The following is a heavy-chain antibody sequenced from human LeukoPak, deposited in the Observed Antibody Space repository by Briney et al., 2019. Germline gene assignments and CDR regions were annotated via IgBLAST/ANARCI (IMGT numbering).Heavy chain of an antibody. Sequence: PGGSLRLSCAASGFTFSSYEMNWVRQAPGKGLEWVSYISSSGSNIYYGDSVKGRFTISRDNAENSLCLQMNSLRAEDTAVYYCARGEGFDPWGQGTLVTVSS. D-gene: IGHD3-16*01. CDR2: ISSSGSNI. V-gene: IGHV3-48*03. J-gene: IGHJ5*02. CDR3: ARGEGFDP. CDR1: GFTFSSYE.